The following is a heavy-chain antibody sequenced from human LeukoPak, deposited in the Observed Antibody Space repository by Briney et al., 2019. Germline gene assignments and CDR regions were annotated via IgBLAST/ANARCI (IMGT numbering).Heavy chain of an antibody. CDR3: ARGVYRQQWLVQRNWFDP. J-gene: IGHJ5*02. D-gene: IGHD6-19*01. CDR2: INTNGDSA. CDR1: GFKFSSYW. Sequence: GGSLRLSCAVSGFKFSSYWMNWVRQVPGKGLMWVAHINTNGDSANYADSVKGRFTISRDNAKSTLSLQMNSLRAEDTAVYYCARGVYRQQWLVQRNWFDPWGQGTLVTVSS. V-gene: IGHV3-74*01.